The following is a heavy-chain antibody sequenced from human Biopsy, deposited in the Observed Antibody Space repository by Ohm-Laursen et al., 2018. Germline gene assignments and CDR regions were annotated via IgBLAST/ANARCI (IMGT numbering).Heavy chain of an antibody. V-gene: IGHV1-24*01. Sequence: GASVKVSCKVSGYTLVELSMHWVRQAPGKGLEWMGGFAPENGKTIYAQKFQGRVTMTEDTSTDTAYMELSNLRSEDTAVYYCAGDINNWNVNYWGQGTLVIVSS. CDR3: AGDINNWNVNY. D-gene: IGHD1-20*01. CDR1: GYTLVELS. CDR2: FAPENGKT. J-gene: IGHJ4*02.